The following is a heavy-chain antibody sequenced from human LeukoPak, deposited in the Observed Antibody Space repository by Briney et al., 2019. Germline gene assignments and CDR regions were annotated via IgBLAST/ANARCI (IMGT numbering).Heavy chain of an antibody. CDR3: ARDVWGYSRSAGFDY. J-gene: IGHJ4*02. CDR2: IIPIFGTA. CDR1: GGTFSSYA. Sequence: SVKVSCKASGGTFSSYAISWVRQAPGQGLEWMGGIIPIFGTANYAQKFQGRVTITADESTSTAYMELSSLRSEDTAVYYCARDVWGYSRSAGFDYWGQGTLVTVSS. V-gene: IGHV1-69*13. D-gene: IGHD6-13*01.